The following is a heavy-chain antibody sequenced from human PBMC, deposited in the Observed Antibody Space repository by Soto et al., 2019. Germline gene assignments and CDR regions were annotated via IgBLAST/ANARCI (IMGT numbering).Heavy chain of an antibody. Sequence: QVQLVQSGAEVKKPGSSVKVSCKASGGTFSSYAISWVRQAPGQGLEWMGGFIPIFGTANYAQKFQGRVTITADESTSTAYMELSSLRSEDTAVYYCARGGVVAADYYYYYGMDVWGQGTTVTVSS. J-gene: IGHJ6*02. D-gene: IGHD2-15*01. V-gene: IGHV1-69*01. CDR3: ARGGVVAADYYYYYGMDV. CDR1: GGTFSSYA. CDR2: FIPIFGTA.